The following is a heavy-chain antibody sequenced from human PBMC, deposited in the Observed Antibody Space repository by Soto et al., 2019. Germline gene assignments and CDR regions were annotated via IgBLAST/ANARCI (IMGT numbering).Heavy chain of an antibody. Sequence: EVQLVESGGGLIQPGGSQRLSCAASGFIVSSNYMIWVRQAPGKGLEWVSAISGSGGNTYYADSVKGRFTISRDNSKNTVYLQMNSLRAEDTAVYYCAKEIARIVGATTDYWGQGTPVTVSS. CDR2: ISGSGGNT. CDR3: AKEIARIVGATTDY. D-gene: IGHD1-26*01. J-gene: IGHJ4*02. CDR1: GFIVSSNY. V-gene: IGHV3-23*04.